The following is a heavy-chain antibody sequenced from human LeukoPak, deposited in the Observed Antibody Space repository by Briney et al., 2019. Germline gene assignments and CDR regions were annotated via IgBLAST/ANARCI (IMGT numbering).Heavy chain of an antibody. CDR3: ARGPTVTTDY. J-gene: IGHJ4*02. D-gene: IGHD4-17*01. CDR2: IYYIGNT. V-gene: IGHV4-59*01. CDR1: GGSISTYY. Sequence: SETLSLTCTVSGGSISTYYWSWIRQPPGKGLEWVGYIYYIGNTNYNPSLKSRVTISVDTSKNQFSLKLSSVTAADTAVYYCARGPTVTTDYWGQGTLVTVSS.